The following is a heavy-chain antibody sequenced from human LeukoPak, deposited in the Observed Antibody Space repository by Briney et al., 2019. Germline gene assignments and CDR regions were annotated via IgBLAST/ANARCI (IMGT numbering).Heavy chain of an antibody. V-gene: IGHV4-59*12. Sequence: SETLSLTCSVSGSSMNLYSWNWIRQSPGKGLEWIAYMYYSGTTNYNPSLENRAAISLDLSRHQFSLRLNSVTAADTAVYYCARDRGIAVQPFDYWGQGTLVTVSS. CDR3: ARDRGIAVQPFDY. D-gene: IGHD6-19*01. CDR1: GSSMNLYS. CDR2: MYYSGTT. J-gene: IGHJ4*02.